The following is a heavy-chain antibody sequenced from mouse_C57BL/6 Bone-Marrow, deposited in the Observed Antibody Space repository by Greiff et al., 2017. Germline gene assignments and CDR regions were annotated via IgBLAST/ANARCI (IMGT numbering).Heavy chain of an antibody. CDR2: ISSGGSYT. CDR1: GFTFSSYG. Sequence: EVKLEESGGDLVKPGGSLKLSCAASGFTFSSYGMSWVRQTPDKRLEWVATISSGGSYTYYPDSVKGRFTISRENAKNTLYLQMSSLKSEATAMYYCARLAGYYAMDYWGQGTSVTVSS. J-gene: IGHJ4*01. D-gene: IGHD3-3*01. CDR3: ARLAGYYAMDY. V-gene: IGHV5-6*02.